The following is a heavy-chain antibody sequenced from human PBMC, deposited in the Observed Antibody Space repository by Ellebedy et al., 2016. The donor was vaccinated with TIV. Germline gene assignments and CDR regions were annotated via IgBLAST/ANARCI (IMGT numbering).Heavy chain of an antibody. CDR1: GFKFDEYV. Sequence: SLKISCAASGFKFDEYVMHWVRQGPGKGLEWVSGINWNSGTIGYADSVKGRFTISRDNAKNSTSLQMNSLISEDTAVYYCASPGYCTDIRCSTTFDIWGQGTIVTVSS. D-gene: IGHD2-8*02. CDR3: ASPGYCTDIRCSTTFDI. CDR2: INWNSGTI. J-gene: IGHJ3*02. V-gene: IGHV3-9*01.